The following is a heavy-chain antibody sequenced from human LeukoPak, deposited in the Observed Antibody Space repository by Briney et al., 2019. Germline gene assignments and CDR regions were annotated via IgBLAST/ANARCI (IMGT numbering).Heavy chain of an antibody. J-gene: IGHJ4*02. D-gene: IGHD5-24*01. CDR3: ARVDGDGYNIPDY. CDR1: GGSISSSSYY. Sequence: SETLSLTCIVSGGSISSSSYYWSWIRQPPGKGLEWIGEINHSGNTNYNPSLKSRVTISVDTSKNQFSLRLSSVTAADTAVYYCARVDGDGYNIPDYWGQGTLVTVSS. CDR2: INHSGNT. V-gene: IGHV4-39*07.